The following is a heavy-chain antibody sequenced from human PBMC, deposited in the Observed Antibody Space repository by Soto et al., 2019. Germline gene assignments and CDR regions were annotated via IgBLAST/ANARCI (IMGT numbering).Heavy chain of an antibody. D-gene: IGHD3-16*02. CDR1: GGSISSYY. J-gene: IGHJ4*02. CDR2: IYYSGST. V-gene: IGHV4-59*01. CDR3: ARVFREEAYVWGSYRNYYFDY. Sequence: KASETLSLTCTVSGGSISSYYWSWIRQPPGKGLEWIGYIYYSGSTNYNPSLKSRVTISVDTSKNQFSLKLSSVTAADTAVYYCARVFREEAYVWGSYRNYYFDYWGQGTLVTVSS.